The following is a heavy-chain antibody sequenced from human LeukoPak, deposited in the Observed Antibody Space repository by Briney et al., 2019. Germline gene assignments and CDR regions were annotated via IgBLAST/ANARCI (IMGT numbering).Heavy chain of an antibody. CDR2: ISSSSSYI. D-gene: IGHD6-13*01. Sequence: PGGSLRLSCAASGFTFSSYSMNWVRQAPGKGLEWVSSISSSSSYIYYADSVKGRFTISRDNAKNSLYLQMNSLRAEDTAVYYCAVARAAAGTSAGDYWGQGTLVTVSS. V-gene: IGHV3-21*01. CDR3: AVARAAAGTSAGDY. CDR1: GFTFSSYS. J-gene: IGHJ4*02.